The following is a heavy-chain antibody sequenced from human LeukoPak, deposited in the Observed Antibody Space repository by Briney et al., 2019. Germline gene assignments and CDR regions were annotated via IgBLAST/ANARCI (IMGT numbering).Heavy chain of an antibody. Sequence: ASVTVSCKFSVYTLTELSMHWVRQAPGKGLEWRGGFDPEDGETIYAQKFQGRVTMTEDTSTDTAYMELSSLRSEDTAVYYCAAVFWSGYYIYFDYWGQGTLVTASS. V-gene: IGHV1-24*01. D-gene: IGHD3-3*01. CDR1: VYTLTELS. CDR2: FDPEDGET. CDR3: AAVFWSGYYIYFDY. J-gene: IGHJ4*02.